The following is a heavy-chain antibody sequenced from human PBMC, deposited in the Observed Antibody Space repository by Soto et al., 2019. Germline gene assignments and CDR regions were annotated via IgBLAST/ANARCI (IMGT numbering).Heavy chain of an antibody. V-gene: IGHV1-69*13. J-gene: IGHJ3*02. CDR1: GGTFSSYA. CDR3: ARGRDIAAAVVISGAFDI. Sequence: WASVKVSCKASGGTFSSYAISWVRQAPGQGLEWMGGIIPIFGTANYAQKFQGRVTITADESTSTAYMELSSLRSEDTAVYYCARGRDIAAAVVISGAFDIWSQGTMVTVSS. D-gene: IGHD6-13*01. CDR2: IIPIFGTA.